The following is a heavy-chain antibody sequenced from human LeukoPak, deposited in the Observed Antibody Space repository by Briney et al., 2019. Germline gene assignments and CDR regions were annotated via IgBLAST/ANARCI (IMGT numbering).Heavy chain of an antibody. V-gene: IGHV3-30-3*01. D-gene: IGHD3-16*01. CDR3: ARDLLGGRLDY. J-gene: IGHJ4*02. CDR1: GFTFSTYA. Sequence: GGSLRLSCAASGFTFSTYAMYWVRQAPGKGLEWVAIVSYDGSIEYYADSVKGRFTISRDNSKNTLYLQMNSLRAEDTAVYYCARDLLGGRLDYWGQGTLVTVSS. CDR2: VSYDGSIE.